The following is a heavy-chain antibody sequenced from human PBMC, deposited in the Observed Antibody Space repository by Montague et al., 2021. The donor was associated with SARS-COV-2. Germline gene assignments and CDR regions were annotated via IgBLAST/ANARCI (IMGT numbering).Heavy chain of an antibody. V-gene: IGHV6-1*01. CDR2: TYYRSEWHT. CDR1: GDSVSSTAAA. Sequence: CAISGDSVSSTAAAWNWIRQSPSRGLEWLGRTYYRSEWHTDYVVSVEGRLAIDADTSKNQFSLQLHSVTPEDSAVYYRASGWTLFDWGQGTLVTVSS. D-gene: IGHD6-19*01. CDR3: ASGWTLFD. J-gene: IGHJ4*02.